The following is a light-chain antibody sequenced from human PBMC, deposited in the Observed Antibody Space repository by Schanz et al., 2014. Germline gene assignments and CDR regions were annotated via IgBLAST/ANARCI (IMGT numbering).Light chain of an antibody. Sequence: DVVLTQSPFSLPVTLGPPASISCRSSQSLVYSDGNTYLNWFHQRPGQSPRRLIYKVSNRDSGVPDRFSGSGSGTDFTLKISRVEAEDVGVYYCMQGTHWPPETFGQGTKLEIK. CDR2: KVS. V-gene: IGKV2-30*01. CDR3: MQGTHWPPET. J-gene: IGKJ2*01. CDR1: QSLVYSDGNTY.